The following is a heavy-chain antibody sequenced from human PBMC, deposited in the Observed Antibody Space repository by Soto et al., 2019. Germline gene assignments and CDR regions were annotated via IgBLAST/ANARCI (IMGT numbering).Heavy chain of an antibody. CDR1: GFTFSNAW. V-gene: IGHV3-15*01. CDR2: IKSKTDGGTT. Sequence: EVHLVESGGGLVKPGGSLRLSCAASGFTFSNAWMSWVRQAPGKGLEWVGRIKSKTDGGTTDYAAPVKGRFTISSDDSKFTRYLQMNSLTTADTGVYYCTAIDYGDSKYWGQGTLVTVSS. J-gene: IGHJ4*02. D-gene: IGHD4-17*01. CDR3: TAIDYGDSKY.